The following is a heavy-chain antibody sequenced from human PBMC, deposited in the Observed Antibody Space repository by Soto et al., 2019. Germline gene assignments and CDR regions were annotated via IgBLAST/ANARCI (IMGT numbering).Heavy chain of an antibody. CDR1: GGSISSYY. V-gene: IGHV4-59*01. CDR2: IYYSGST. Sequence: PSETLSLTCTVSGGSISSYYWSWIRQPPGKGLEWIGCIYYSGSTNYNPSLKSRVTISVDTSKNQFSLKLSSVTAADTAVYYCARAQAGADYYDSSGYYYFFDYWGQGTLVTVSS. D-gene: IGHD3-22*01. CDR3: ARAQAGADYYDSSGYYYFFDY. J-gene: IGHJ4*02.